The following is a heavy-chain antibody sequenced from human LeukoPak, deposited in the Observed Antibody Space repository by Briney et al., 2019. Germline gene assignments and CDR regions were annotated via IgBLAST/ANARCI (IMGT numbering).Heavy chain of an antibody. V-gene: IGHV4-39*07. CDR2: IYYSGST. J-gene: IGHJ6*02. D-gene: IGHD3-10*01. CDR3: ARHLNYYGSGSYGAYYYYGMDV. Sequence: SETLSLTCTVSGGSISSSSYYWGWIRQPPGKGLEWIGSIYYSGSTHYSSSLKSRVTTSMDTSKNQFSLNLSSVTAADTAVYYCARHLNYYGSGSYGAYYYYGMDVWGQGTTVTVSS. CDR1: GGSISSSSYY.